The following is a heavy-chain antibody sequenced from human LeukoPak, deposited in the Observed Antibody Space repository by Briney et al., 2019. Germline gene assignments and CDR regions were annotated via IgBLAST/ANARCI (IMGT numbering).Heavy chain of an antibody. D-gene: IGHD3-3*01. J-gene: IGHJ6*03. CDR2: ISAYNGNT. CDR1: GYTFTSYG. Sequence: ASVKVSCKASGYTFTSYGISWVQQAPGQGLEWMGWISAYNGNTNYAQKLQGRVTMTTDTSTSTAYMELRSLRSDDTAVYYCARDKGTIFGRDYYYYMDVWGKGTTVTVSS. V-gene: IGHV1-18*01. CDR3: ARDKGTIFGRDYYYYMDV.